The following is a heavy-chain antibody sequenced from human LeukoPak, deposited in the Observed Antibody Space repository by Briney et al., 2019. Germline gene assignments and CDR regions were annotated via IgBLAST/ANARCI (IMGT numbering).Heavy chain of an antibody. J-gene: IGHJ6*02. V-gene: IGHV3-7*01. Sequence: PGGSPRLSCAASGFTFSGFWMSWVRQAPGKGLEWVANIKQDGSEKYYVDSVKGRFTISRDNAKNSLYLQMNSLRAEDTAVYYCARDRTGTTFLLFYGMDAWGQGTTVTVSS. CDR2: IKQDGSEK. D-gene: IGHD1-1*01. CDR1: GFTFSGFW. CDR3: ARDRTGTTFLLFYGMDA.